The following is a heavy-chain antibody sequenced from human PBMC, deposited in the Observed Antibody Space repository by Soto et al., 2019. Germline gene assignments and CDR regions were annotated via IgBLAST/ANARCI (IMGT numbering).Heavy chain of an antibody. CDR2: ISGSGGST. Sequence: EVQLLESGGGLVQPGGSLRLSCAASGFTFSSYAMSWVRQAPGKGLEWVSAISGSGGSTYYADSVKGRFTISRDNSKNTLYLQMNSLRAEDTAVYYCAKDTQLWVGDAGAFDIWGQGTMVTVSS. CDR3: AKDTQLWVGDAGAFDI. CDR1: GFTFSSYA. J-gene: IGHJ3*02. D-gene: IGHD3-10*01. V-gene: IGHV3-23*01.